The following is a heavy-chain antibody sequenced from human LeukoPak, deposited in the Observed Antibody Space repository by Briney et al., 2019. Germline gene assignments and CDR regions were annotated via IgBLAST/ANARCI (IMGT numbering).Heavy chain of an antibody. Sequence: GESLKISCKGSGFNFTAYWIAWVRQMPGKGLEWMGISHPINSDTKYSPSFQGQVTISADKSSSTAYLQWNSLKASDTAMYYCARHQYYYDSSGNYGWFDSWGQGTLVTVPS. CDR3: ARHQYYYDSSGNYGWFDS. V-gene: IGHV5-51*01. CDR2: SHPINSDT. D-gene: IGHD3-22*01. J-gene: IGHJ5*01. CDR1: GFNFTAYW.